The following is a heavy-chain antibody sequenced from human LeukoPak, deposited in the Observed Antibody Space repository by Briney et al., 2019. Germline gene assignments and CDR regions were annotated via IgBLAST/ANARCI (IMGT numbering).Heavy chain of an antibody. CDR2: INPNSGGT. V-gene: IGHV1-2*02. J-gene: IGHJ3*02. Sequence: ASVKVSCKASGYTFTSYYINWVRQAPGQGLEWMGWINPNSGGTNYAQKFQGRVTMTRDTSISTAYMELSRLRSDDTAVYYCARDYGGTSRGAFDIWGQGTMVTVSS. D-gene: IGHD4-23*01. CDR3: ARDYGGTSRGAFDI. CDR1: GYTFTSYY.